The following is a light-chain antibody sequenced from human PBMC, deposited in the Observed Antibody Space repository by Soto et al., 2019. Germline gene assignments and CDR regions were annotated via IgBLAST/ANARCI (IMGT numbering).Light chain of an antibody. CDR2: EGS. J-gene: IGLJ1*01. CDR3: CSYAGSSPYV. Sequence: QSVLTQPASASGSPGQSITISCTGTSSDVGSYNLVSWYQQHPGKAPKLMIYEGSKRPSGVSNRFSGSKSGNTASLTISGLQAEDEADYYCCSYAGSSPYVFGTGTKVPV. V-gene: IGLV2-23*01. CDR1: SSDVGSYNL.